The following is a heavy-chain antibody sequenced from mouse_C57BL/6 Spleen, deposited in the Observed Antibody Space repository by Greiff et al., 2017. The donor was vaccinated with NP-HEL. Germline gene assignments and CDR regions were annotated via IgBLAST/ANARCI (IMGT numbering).Heavy chain of an antibody. J-gene: IGHJ3*01. D-gene: IGHD3-2*02. CDR2: IHPSSGYT. V-gene: IGHV1-7*01. CDR3: ARATAQASWFAY. Sequence: QVQLQQPGAELAKPGASVKLSCKASGYTFTSYWMHWVKQRPGQGLEWIGYIHPSSGYTKYNQKFKDKATLTADKSSSTAYMQLSSLTYEDSAVYYCARATAQASWFAYWGQGTLVTVSA. CDR1: GYTFTSYW.